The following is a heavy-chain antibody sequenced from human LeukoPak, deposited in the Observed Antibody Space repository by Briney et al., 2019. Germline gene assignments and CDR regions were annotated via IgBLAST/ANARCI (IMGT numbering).Heavy chain of an antibody. CDR3: ARDSLGMSTLDS. J-gene: IGHJ4*02. Sequence: GGPLRLSCAASGFTVSKNYMSWVRQAPGKGLEWVSVNSGGSTYYADSVKGRFTISRDSSKNTLYLQMNSLRAEDTAVYYCARDSLGMSTLDSWGQGTLVTVSS. D-gene: IGHD5/OR15-5a*01. CDR1: GFTVSKNY. V-gene: IGHV3-53*01. CDR2: NSGGST.